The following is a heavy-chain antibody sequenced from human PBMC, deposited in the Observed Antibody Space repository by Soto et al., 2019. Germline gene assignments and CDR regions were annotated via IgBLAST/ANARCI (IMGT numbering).Heavy chain of an antibody. D-gene: IGHD3-3*02. CDR2: IYYSGGT. J-gene: IGHJ5*02. Sequence: QLQLQESGPGLVKPSETLSLTCTVSGGSISSSSYYWGWIRQPPGKGLEWIGSIYYSGGTYYNPSPKSRVTISVDTSKNQFSLKLSSVTAADTAVYYCASPKIAFYNWFDPWGQGTLVTVSS. V-gene: IGHV4-39*01. CDR3: ASPKIAFYNWFDP. CDR1: GGSISSSSYY.